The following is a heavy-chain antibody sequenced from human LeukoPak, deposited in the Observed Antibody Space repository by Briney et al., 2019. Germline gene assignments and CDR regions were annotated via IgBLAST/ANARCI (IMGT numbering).Heavy chain of an antibody. V-gene: IGHV3-74*01. J-gene: IGHJ5*02. D-gene: IGHD6-13*01. CDR1: GFTFSSYS. CDR3: VRDLQRHYLGVAVAGRRRWFDP. CDR2: INSDGSST. Sequence: GGSLRLSCAASGFTFSSYSMNWVRQAPGKGLEWVSRINSDGSSTNYADSVKGRFTISRDNAKNTLYLQMNSLRAEDTAIYYCVRDLQRHYLGVAVAGRRRWFDPWGQGTLVTVSS.